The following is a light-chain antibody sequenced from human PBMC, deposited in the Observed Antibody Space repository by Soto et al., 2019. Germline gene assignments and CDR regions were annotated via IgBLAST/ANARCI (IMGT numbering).Light chain of an antibody. Sequence: QSVLTQPPSASGSPGQSVTLSCTGSSSDIGDYNFVSWYQQHPGKAPKLLIYCNDQRPSGVPDRLSGSKSGTSASLAISGLRSEDEADYYCATRDNSLSRWVFGGGTKVTV. J-gene: IGLJ3*02. CDR2: CND. CDR3: ATRDNSLSRWV. CDR1: SSDIGDYNF. V-gene: IGLV1-47*02.